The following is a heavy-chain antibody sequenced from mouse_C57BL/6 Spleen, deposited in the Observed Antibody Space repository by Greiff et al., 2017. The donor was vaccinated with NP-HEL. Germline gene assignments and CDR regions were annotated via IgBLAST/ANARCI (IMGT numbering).Heavy chain of an antibody. CDR1: GFTFSSYA. Sequence: EVKLMESGEGLVKPGGSLKLSCAASGFTFSSYAMSWVRQTPEKRLEWVAYISSGGDYIYYADTVKGRFTLSRDNSRNTLYLQMSRLTSEDTAKYYCTGVDQLGYYFDYWGQGTTLTVSS. V-gene: IGHV5-9-1*02. CDR2: ISSGGDYI. J-gene: IGHJ2*01. D-gene: IGHD4-1*02. CDR3: TGVDQLGYYFDY.